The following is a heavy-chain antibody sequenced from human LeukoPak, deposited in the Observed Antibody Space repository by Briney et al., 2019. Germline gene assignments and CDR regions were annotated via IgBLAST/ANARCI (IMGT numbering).Heavy chain of an antibody. V-gene: IGHV1-69*05. D-gene: IGHD2-8*02. CDR1: GGTFSSYA. Sequence: ASVKVSCKASGGTFSSYAISWVRQAPGQGLEWMGGIIPIFGTANYAQKFQGRVTITTDESTSTAYMELSSLRSEDTAVYYCARGLGAGGYYYYYGMDVWGQGTTVTVSS. CDR2: IIPIFGTA. J-gene: IGHJ6*02. CDR3: ARGLGAGGYYYYYGMDV.